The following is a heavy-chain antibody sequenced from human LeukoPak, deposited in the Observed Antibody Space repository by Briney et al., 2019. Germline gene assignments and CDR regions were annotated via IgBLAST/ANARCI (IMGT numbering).Heavy chain of an antibody. J-gene: IGHJ4*02. Sequence: ASVKVSCKASGYTFTSYDINWVRQATGQGLEWMGWVNPNSGNTGYAQKFQGRVTMTRNTSISTAYMELSSLRSEDTAVYYCARVSAPYYYGSGSYYGDYWGQGTLVTVSS. V-gene: IGHV1-8*01. CDR2: VNPNSGNT. CDR3: ARVSAPYYYGSGSYYGDY. D-gene: IGHD3-10*01. CDR1: GYTFTSYD.